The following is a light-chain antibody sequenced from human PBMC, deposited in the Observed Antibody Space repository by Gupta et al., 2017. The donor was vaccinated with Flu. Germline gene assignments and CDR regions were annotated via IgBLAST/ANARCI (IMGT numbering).Light chain of an antibody. CDR2: GDS. J-gene: IGLJ1*01. CDR1: SSNIGAGSD. CDR3: QSYDSSLNAYV. V-gene: IGLV1-40*01. Sequence: QSVLTQPPSVSGAPGLRFAVSCTGTSSNIGAGSDVHWFQQVPGTAPKLLIYGDSNRPSGVPDRFSGSKSGTSASLAITGLRAEDEADYYCQSYDSSLNAYVFGSGTKVTVL.